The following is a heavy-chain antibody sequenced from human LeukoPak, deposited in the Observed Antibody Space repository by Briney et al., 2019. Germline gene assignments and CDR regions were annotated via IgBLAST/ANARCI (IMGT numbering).Heavy chain of an antibody. Sequence: GGSLRLSCAASGFTFTSYAMSWVRQAPEKGPEWVSAISGSGGTTYHADSVKGRFTISRDNSKNMLYLQMNSLRAEDTAVYYCAINYYYYYYMDVWGKGTTVTVSS. CDR3: AINYYYYYYMDV. CDR2: ISGSGGTT. CDR1: GFTFTSYA. J-gene: IGHJ6*03. V-gene: IGHV3-23*01.